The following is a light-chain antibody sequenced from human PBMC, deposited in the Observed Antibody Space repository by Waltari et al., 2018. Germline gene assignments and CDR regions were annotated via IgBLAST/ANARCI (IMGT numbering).Light chain of an antibody. CDR3: DSYTTSDTIV. V-gene: IGLV2-14*01. Sequence: QSALTQPASLSGSPGQSITISCTGTSRDVGNYNYVSWYQHHPGKVPKVIIYEVSNRPAGISSRFSGSKSGNTASLTISGLQADDEADYYCDSYTTSDTIVFGTGTGVTVL. CDR1: SRDVGNYNY. CDR2: EVS. J-gene: IGLJ1*01.